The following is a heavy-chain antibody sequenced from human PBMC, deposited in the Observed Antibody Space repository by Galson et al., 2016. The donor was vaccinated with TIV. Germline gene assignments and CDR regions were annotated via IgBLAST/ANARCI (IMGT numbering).Heavy chain of an antibody. CDR1: GFTFSSYA. CDR2: ISGSGDST. D-gene: IGHD3-22*01. V-gene: IGHV3-23*01. Sequence: SLRLSCAASGFTFSSYAMTWVRQAPGKGLEWISSISGSGDSTYYADSVKGRFTISRDNSKNTLFLQMNSLRVEDTAVYFCAKVPSSGFYYYYAFDVWGQGTTVTVA. CDR3: AKVPSSGFYYYYAFDV. J-gene: IGHJ6*02.